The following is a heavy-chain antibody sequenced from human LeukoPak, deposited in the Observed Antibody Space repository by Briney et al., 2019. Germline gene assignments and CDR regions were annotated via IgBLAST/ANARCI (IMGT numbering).Heavy chain of an antibody. CDR2: IKQDGSEK. Sequence: PGGSLRLSCAASGFTFSSYWMSWVRQAPGKGLEWVANIKQDGSEKYYVDSVKGRFAISRDNARNSLYLEMTSLRPEDTAVYYCVKDAPNGSVDFWGRGTLVTVSS. D-gene: IGHD2-8*01. CDR3: VKDAPNGSVDF. V-gene: IGHV3-7*03. CDR1: GFTFSSYW. J-gene: IGHJ4*02.